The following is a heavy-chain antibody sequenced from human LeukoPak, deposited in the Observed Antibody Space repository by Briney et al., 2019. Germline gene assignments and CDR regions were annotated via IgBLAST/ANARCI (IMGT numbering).Heavy chain of an antibody. J-gene: IGHJ5*02. CDR1: GFTFSSYA. D-gene: IGHD4-17*01. CDR3: ARDTEASDYGDSNWFDP. CDR2: ISYVGSNK. Sequence: GGSLRLSCAASGFTFSSYAMHWVRQAPGKGLEWVAVISYVGSNKYYADSVKGRFTISRDNSKNTLYLQMNSLRAEGTAVYYCARDTEASDYGDSNWFDPWGQGTLVTVSS. V-gene: IGHV3-30-3*01.